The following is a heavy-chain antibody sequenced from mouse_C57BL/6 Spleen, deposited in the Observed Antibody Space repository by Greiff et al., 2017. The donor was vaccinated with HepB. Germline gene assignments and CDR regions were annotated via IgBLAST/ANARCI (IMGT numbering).Heavy chain of an antibody. J-gene: IGHJ4*01. CDR3: ARKESYYGSSHYYAMDY. D-gene: IGHD1-1*01. CDR2: IHPNSGST. Sequence: QVQLKQSGAELVKPGASVKLSCKASGYTFTSYWMHWVKQRPGQGLEWIGMIHPNSGSTNYNEKFKSKATLTVDKSSRTAYMQLSSLTSEDSAVYYCARKESYYGSSHYYAMDYWGQGTSVTVSS. CDR1: GYTFTSYW. V-gene: IGHV1-64*01.